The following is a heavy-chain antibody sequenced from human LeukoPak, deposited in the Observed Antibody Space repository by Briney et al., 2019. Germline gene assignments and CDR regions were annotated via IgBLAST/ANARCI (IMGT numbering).Heavy chain of an antibody. CDR3: TREERGYIPAF. CDR2: VSYDGSWD. D-gene: IGHD3-16*02. J-gene: IGHJ4*02. CDR1: GFTFSSYA. Sequence: GRSLRLSCAASGFTFSSYAMHWVRQTPGKGLEWVAFVSYDGSWDSYSDSVKGRFTISRDASKNTLYLQMNSLRAEDTAVYYCTREERGYIPAFWGQGTLVTVSS. V-gene: IGHV3-30*01.